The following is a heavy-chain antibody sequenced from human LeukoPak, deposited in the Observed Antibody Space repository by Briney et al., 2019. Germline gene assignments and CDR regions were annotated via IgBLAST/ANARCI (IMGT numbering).Heavy chain of an antibody. J-gene: IGHJ6*02. D-gene: IGHD3-3*01. CDR2: INTNTGNP. Sequence: ASVKVSCKASGYTFTSYAMNWVRQAPGQGLEWMGWINTNTGNPTYAQGFTGRIVFSLDTSVSTAYLQISSLKAEDTAVYYCARVEYYDFWSGYYPAYYYYGMDVWGQGTTVTVSS. CDR1: GYTFTSYA. CDR3: ARVEYYDFWSGYYPAYYYYGMDV. V-gene: IGHV7-4-1*02.